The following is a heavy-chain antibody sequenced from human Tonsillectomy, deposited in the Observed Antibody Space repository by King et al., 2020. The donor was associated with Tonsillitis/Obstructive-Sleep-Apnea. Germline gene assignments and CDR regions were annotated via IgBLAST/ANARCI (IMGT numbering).Heavy chain of an antibody. V-gene: IGHV1-69*10. CDR1: GGTFSTYV. Sequence: QLVQSGAEVKKPGSSLKVSCRASGGTFSTYVINWVRQAPGQGFEWMGGIIPYLDRTNSAQNFQDRVTLSADNSTGTFYLELRSLRSQDTAVSYCGGDSCRTTTCLPSDGVGFWGQGTTVIVSS. D-gene: IGHD1/OR15-1a*01. J-gene: IGHJ6*02. CDR2: IIPYLDRT. CDR3: GGDSCRTTTCLPSDGVGF.